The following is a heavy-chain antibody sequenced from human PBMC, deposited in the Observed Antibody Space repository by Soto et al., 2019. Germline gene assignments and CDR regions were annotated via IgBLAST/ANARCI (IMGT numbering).Heavy chain of an antibody. J-gene: IGHJ4*02. V-gene: IGHV4-34*01. CDR2: INHSGST. CDR1: GGSFSGYY. Sequence: PSETLSLTCAVYGGSFSGYYWSWIRQPPGKGLEWIGEINHSGSTNYNPSLKSRVTISVDTSKNQFSLKLSSVTAADTAVYYCAANPRRRYRTVAGFDYWGQGTLVTVSS. D-gene: IGHD6-19*01. CDR3: AANPRRRYRTVAGFDY.